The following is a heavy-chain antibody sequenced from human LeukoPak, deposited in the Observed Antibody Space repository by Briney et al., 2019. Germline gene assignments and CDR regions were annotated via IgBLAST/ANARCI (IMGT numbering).Heavy chain of an antibody. V-gene: IGHV3-74*01. CDR1: GNYW. CDR2: INSDGSWT. J-gene: IGHJ4*02. CDR3: VSFYETY. Sequence: GGSLRLSCAASGNYWMHWVRQAPGKGLVWVSHINSDGSWTGYADSVKGRFTISKDNAKNTVYMQMNNLRAEDTAVYYCVSFYETYWGRGTLVTVSS. D-gene: IGHD2-2*01.